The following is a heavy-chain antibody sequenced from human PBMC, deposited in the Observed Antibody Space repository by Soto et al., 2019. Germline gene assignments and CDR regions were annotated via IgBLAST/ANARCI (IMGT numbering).Heavy chain of an antibody. CDR3: ARDRSVGAPFDY. V-gene: IGHV3-30-3*01. CDR1: GGTFSSYA. D-gene: IGHD1-26*01. J-gene: IGHJ4*02. Sequence: QVQLVQSGAEVKKPGSSVKVSCKASGGTFSSYAMHWVRQAPGKGLEWVAVISYDGSNKYYADSVKGRFTISRDNSKNTLYLQMNSLRAEDTAVYYCARDRSVGAPFDYWGQGTLVTVSS. CDR2: ISYDGSNK.